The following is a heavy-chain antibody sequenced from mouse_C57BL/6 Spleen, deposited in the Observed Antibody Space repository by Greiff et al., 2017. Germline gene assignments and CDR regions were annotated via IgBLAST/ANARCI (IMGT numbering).Heavy chain of an antibody. Sequence: QVQLKQPGAELVKPGASVKLSCKASGYTFTSYWMQWVKQRPGQGLEWIGEIDPSDSYTNYNQKFKGKATLTVDTSSSTAYMQLSSLTSEDSAVYYCARAPSKTNYDWDAMDYWGQGTSVTVSS. CDR1: GYTFTSYW. CDR2: IDPSDSYT. D-gene: IGHD2-4*01. V-gene: IGHV1-50*01. CDR3: ARAPSKTNYDWDAMDY. J-gene: IGHJ4*01.